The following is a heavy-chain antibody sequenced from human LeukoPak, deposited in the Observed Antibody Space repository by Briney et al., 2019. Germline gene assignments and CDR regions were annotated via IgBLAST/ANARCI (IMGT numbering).Heavy chain of an antibody. D-gene: IGHD2-2*01. CDR2: IYYSGST. CDR1: GASISSSTDY. Sequence: SETLSLTCTVSGASISSSTDYWGWIRQPPGKGLEWIANIYYSGSTYYNPPLKSRVTISVDTSKNQFSLKLSSVTAADTAVYYCARDMREVVVVPAADHWFDPWGQGTLVTVSS. J-gene: IGHJ5*02. CDR3: ARDMREVVVVPAADHWFDP. V-gene: IGHV4-39*07.